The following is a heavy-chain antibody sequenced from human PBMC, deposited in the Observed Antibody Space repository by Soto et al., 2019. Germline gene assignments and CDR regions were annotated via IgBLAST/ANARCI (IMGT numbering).Heavy chain of an antibody. Sequence: ASVKVSFKASGYTFTNYGFTWVRQAPGQGLEWMGWISAYNGNANYGQNFQGRVTMTTDTATSTAHMELRSLRYDDTAIYYCARGSRFDWFDPWGQGTLVTVSS. J-gene: IGHJ5*02. CDR3: ARGSRFDWFDP. CDR2: ISAYNGNA. V-gene: IGHV1-18*04. D-gene: IGHD3-3*01. CDR1: GYTFTNYG.